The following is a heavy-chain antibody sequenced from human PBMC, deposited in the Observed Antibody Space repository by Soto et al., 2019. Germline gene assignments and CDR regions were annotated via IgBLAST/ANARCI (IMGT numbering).Heavy chain of an antibody. CDR1: GYTFTSYG. CDR3: ARDLESFLEWLTAPFDY. J-gene: IGHJ4*02. CDR2: ISAYNGNT. D-gene: IGHD3-3*01. V-gene: IGHV1-18*01. Sequence: GASVKVSCKASGYTFTSYGISWVRQAPGQGLEWMGWISAYNGNTNYAQNLQGRVTMTTNTSTTTAYMELRSLRSDDTAVYYCARDLESFLEWLTAPFDYWGQGTLVTVSS.